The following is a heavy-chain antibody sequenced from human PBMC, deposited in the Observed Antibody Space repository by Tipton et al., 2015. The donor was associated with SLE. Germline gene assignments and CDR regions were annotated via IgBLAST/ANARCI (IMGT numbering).Heavy chain of an antibody. CDR1: GGSIGSHF. Sequence: TLSLTCTVSGGSIGSHFWTWIRQPPGKGLEWIGYIYFTGSTDYNPSLKSRVTMSVDTSKNQFSLKLSSVTTADTAVYYCARVEAEMDAFDIWGQGTMVTVSS. CDR2: IYFTGST. V-gene: IGHV4-59*11. CDR3: ARVEAEMDAFDI. J-gene: IGHJ3*02.